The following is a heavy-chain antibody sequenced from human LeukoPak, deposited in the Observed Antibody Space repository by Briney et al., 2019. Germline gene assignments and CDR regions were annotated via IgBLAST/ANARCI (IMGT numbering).Heavy chain of an antibody. V-gene: IGHV3-74*01. J-gene: IGHJ4*02. CDR1: GFTFSDYY. CDR2: IDSDGSTT. Sequence: PGGSLRLSCAASGFTFSDYYMSWIRKAPGKGLVWVSGIDSDGSTTTYADSVKGRFTISRDNAKNTLYLQMNSLRAEDTAMYYCVRGYSYVMGYWGQGSLVTVSS. D-gene: IGHD5-18*01. CDR3: VRGYSYVMGY.